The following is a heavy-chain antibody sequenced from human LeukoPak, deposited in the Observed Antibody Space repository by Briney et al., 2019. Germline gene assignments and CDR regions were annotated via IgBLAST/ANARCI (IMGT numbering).Heavy chain of an antibody. D-gene: IGHD6-13*01. CDR2: IYYSGST. J-gene: IGHJ4*02. CDR1: GGSISSYY. V-gene: IGHV4-59*01. CDR3: ARKGSSPPGGGDY. Sequence: PSETLSLTCTVSGGSISSYYWSWIRQPPGKGLEWIGYIYYSGSTNYNPSLKSRVTISVDTSKNQFSLKLSSVTAADTAVYYCARKGSSPPGGGDYWGQGTLVTVSS.